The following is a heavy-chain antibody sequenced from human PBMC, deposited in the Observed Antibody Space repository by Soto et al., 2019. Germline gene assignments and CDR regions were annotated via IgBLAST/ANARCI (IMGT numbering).Heavy chain of an antibody. J-gene: IGHJ5*02. CDR2: IYYSGST. CDR3: PRDGNWKVGWFDP. CDR1: GGSVSSGSYY. V-gene: IGHV4-61*01. D-gene: IGHD1-20*01. Sequence: QVQLQESGPGLVKPSETLSLTCTVSGGSVSSGSYYWSWIRQPPGKGLEWIGYIYYSGSTNYNPSLMSRDTVSVDTSKNQFSLKLSSVTAADTAVYYCPRDGNWKVGWFDPWGQGTLVTVSS.